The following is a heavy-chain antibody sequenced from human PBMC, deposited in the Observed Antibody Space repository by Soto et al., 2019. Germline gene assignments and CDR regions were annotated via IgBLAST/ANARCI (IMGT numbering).Heavy chain of an antibody. CDR2: IYYSGTT. D-gene: IGHD6-13*01. V-gene: IGHV4-39*02. CDR3: AREKDSAGDS. CDR1: GGSISSSIHH. J-gene: IGHJ4*02. Sequence: SETLSLTCAVSGGSISSSIHHWGWIRQPPGQGLEWIGSIYYSGTTYYNPSLKSRLTISVDTSKNQFSLRLSSVTAADTAVYYCAREKDSAGDSWGQGTLVTVSS.